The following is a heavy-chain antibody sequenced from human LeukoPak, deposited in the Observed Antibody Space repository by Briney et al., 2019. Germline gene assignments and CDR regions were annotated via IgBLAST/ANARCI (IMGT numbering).Heavy chain of an antibody. CDR2: IYYGGST. D-gene: IGHD2/OR15-2a*01. CDR3: ARIYLDAFDI. CDR1: GGTISSYY. J-gene: IGHJ3*02. V-gene: IGHV4-59*08. Sequence: SETLSFTCTGSGGTISSYYWSWLRQPPGKGLEWSGYIYYGGSTNYNPSLKRRVTISVDTSKNQFSLKLSSVTAADAAVYYCARIYLDAFDIWGQGRMVTVSS.